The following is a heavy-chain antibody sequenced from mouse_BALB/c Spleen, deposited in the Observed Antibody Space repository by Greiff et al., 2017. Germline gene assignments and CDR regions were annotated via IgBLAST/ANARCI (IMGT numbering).Heavy chain of an antibody. CDR2: IDPENGNT. J-gene: IGHJ1*01. Sequence: EVQLQQSGAELVRPGALVKLSCKASGFNINDYYMHWVKQRPEQGLEWIGWIDPENGNTIYDPKFQGKASITADTSSNTAYLQLSSLTSEDTAVYYCASITTVKDWYFDVWGAGTTVTVSS. V-gene: IGHV14-1*02. CDR1: GFNINDYY. D-gene: IGHD1-1*01. CDR3: ASITTVKDWYFDV.